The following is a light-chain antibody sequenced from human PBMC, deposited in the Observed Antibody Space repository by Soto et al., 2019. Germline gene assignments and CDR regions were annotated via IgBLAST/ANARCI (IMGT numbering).Light chain of an antibody. CDR1: QSISSY. J-gene: IGKJ4*01. Sequence: DIQMTQSPSSLSASVGDRVTITCRASQSISSYLNWYQQKPGKAPKLLIYAAATLHTGVSSRFRGSGSGTVFALTISSLQPEDFATYYCQQLNTYPLTFGGGTKVDIK. CDR2: AAA. CDR3: QQLNTYPLT. V-gene: IGKV1-9*01.